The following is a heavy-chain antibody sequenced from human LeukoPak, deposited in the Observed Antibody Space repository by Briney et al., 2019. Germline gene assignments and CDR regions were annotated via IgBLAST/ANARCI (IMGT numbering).Heavy chain of an antibody. J-gene: IGHJ4*02. CDR1: GGSISSSSYY. CDR3: AGGFRGTIDPFDY. D-gene: IGHD3-10*01. Sequence: SETLSLTCPVSGGSISSSSYYWGWIRQPPGKGLEWIGTISYSGSTNYGPSLTSRVTILVDTSKKQSSLKLTTVTAADTAVYYCAGGFRGTIDPFDYWGQGTLVTVSS. V-gene: IGHV4-39*01. CDR2: ISYSGST.